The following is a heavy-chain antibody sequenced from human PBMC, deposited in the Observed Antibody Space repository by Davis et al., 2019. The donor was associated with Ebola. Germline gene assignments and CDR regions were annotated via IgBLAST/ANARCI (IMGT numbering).Heavy chain of an antibody. CDR3: AREGGTAFDI. J-gene: IGHJ3*02. CDR1: GFTFSSYA. CDR2: VSYNGRDT. Sequence: PGGSLSLSCAASGFTFSSYAMHWVRQAPGKGLEWVAFVSYNGRDTYHADSVKGRFTISRDNSKNTLYLQMNSLRVEDTAIYYCAREGGTAFDIWGQGTMVTVSS. V-gene: IGHV3-30*04. D-gene: IGHD1-1*01.